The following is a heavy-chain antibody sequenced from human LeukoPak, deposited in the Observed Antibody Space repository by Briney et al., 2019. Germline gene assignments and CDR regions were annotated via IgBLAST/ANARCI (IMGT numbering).Heavy chain of an antibody. CDR1: GFTFSSYE. CDR2: ISSSGSTI. V-gene: IGHV3-48*03. CDR3: ARAVSYGYYFDY. J-gene: IGHJ4*02. D-gene: IGHD5-18*01. Sequence: GGSLRLSCAASGFTFSSYEMNWVRQAPGKGLEWVSYISSSGSTIYYADSVKGRFTFSRANAKNSLYLQMNSLRAEDTAVDYCARAVSYGYYFDYWGQGTLVTVSS.